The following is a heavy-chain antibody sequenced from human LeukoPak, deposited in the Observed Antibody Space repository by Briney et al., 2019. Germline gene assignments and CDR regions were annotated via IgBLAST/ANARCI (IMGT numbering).Heavy chain of an antibody. Sequence: ASVKVSCKASGGTFSSYTISWVRQAPGQGLEWMGRIIPILGIANYAQKFQGRVTITADKSTSTAYMELSSLRSEDTAVYYCARAPYDSSGYHSNWFDPWGQGTLVTVSS. CDR2: IIPILGIA. CDR3: ARAPYDSSGYHSNWFDP. CDR1: GGTFSSYT. V-gene: IGHV1-69*02. J-gene: IGHJ5*02. D-gene: IGHD3-22*01.